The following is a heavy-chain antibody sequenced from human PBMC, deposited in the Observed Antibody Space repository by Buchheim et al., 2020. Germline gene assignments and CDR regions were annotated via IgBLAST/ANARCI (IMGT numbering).Heavy chain of an antibody. CDR2: INPNSGDT. V-gene: IGHV1-2*02. J-gene: IGHJ6*02. Sequence: QVRLVQSRADVRNPGASVRVSCKASGYTFTGYYIHWVRQAPGHGLEWMGWINPNSGDTESAQKFQGRVTVTRDTSSTTAYMELRRLSSDDTAVYYCARDRVLRGVTFGMDVWGQGTT. CDR3: ARDRVLRGVTFGMDV. CDR1: GYTFTGYY. D-gene: IGHD3-10*01.